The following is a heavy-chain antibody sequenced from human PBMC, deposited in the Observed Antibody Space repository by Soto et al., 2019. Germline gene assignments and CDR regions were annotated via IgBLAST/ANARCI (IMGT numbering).Heavy chain of an antibody. CDR3: ARMAYKGGSFDP. CDR1: GFSLSTSGMR. J-gene: IGHJ5*02. Sequence: SGPTLVNPTQPLTLTCTFSGFSLSTSGMRVSWIRQPPGKALGWLARIDWDDDKFYSTSLKTRLTISKDTSKNQVVLTMTNMDPVDTATYYCARMAYKGGSFDPWGQGTLVTVSS. D-gene: IGHD1-1*01. V-gene: IGHV2-70*04. CDR2: IDWDDDK.